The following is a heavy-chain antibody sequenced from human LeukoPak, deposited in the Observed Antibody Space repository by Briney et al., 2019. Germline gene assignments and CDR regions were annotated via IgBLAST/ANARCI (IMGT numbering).Heavy chain of an antibody. CDR1: GFTFSSYA. J-gene: IGHJ6*04. CDR2: ISGSGGST. V-gene: IGHV3-23*01. Sequence: GGSLRLSCAASGFTFSSYAMSWVRQAPGKGLEWVSAISGSGGSTYYAGSVKGRFTISRDNSKNTLYLQMNSLRAEDAAVYYCAKSVGPVGFGESDVWGKGTTVTVSS. D-gene: IGHD3-10*01. CDR3: AKSVGPVGFGESDV.